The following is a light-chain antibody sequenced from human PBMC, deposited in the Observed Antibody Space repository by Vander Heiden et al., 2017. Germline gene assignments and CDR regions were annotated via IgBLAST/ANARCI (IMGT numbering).Light chain of an antibody. CDR2: GNS. V-gene: IGLV1-40*01. CDR1: SSNFAAGYD. Sequence: QSSPTHPPSVSRAPVHRVTIPSTGRSSNFAAGYDAHWYQQRPGTAPKLLMYGNSNRPSGVPDRFSGSKSGTSASLAITGLQAEDEADYYCQSYDSSLSGPVVFGGGTKLTVL. J-gene: IGLJ2*01. CDR3: QSYDSSLSGPVV.